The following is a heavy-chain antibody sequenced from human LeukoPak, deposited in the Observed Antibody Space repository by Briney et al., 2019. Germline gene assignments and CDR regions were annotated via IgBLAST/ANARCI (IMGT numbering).Heavy chain of an antibody. CDR1: GFTFAEYS. V-gene: IGHV3-43*01. D-gene: IGHD6-19*01. J-gene: IGHJ4*02. CDR3: TKEHSSGWPTIDC. Sequence: GGSLRLSCSASGFTFAEYSMHWVRQAPGKGLEWVSVINRNGGAIQYADSVRGRFIISRDNSKNSLYLQMNSLRTEDTALYYCTKEHSSGWPTIDCWGQGTLVTVSS. CDR2: INRNGGAI.